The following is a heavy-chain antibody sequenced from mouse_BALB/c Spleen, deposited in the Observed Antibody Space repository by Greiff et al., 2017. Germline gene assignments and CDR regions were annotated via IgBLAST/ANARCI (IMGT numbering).Heavy chain of an antibody. V-gene: IGHV2-9-2*01. J-gene: IGHJ1*01. Sequence: QVQLQQSGPGLVAPSQSLSITCTVSGFSLTSYDISWIRQPPGKGLEWLGVIWTGGGTNYNSAFMSRLSISKDNSKSQVSLKMNSLQTDDTAIYYCVSSYYDYDRYFDVWGAGTTVTVSS. CDR3: VSSYYDYDRYFDV. D-gene: IGHD2-4*01. CDR1: GFSLTSYD. CDR2: IWTGGGT.